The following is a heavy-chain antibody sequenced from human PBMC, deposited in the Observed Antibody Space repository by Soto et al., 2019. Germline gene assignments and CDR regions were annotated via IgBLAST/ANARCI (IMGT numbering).Heavy chain of an antibody. V-gene: IGHV1-18*01. CDR1: GYTFTNYG. CDR2: IGGYKGNT. D-gene: IGHD5-18*01. J-gene: IGHJ4*02. Sequence: QVQLVQSGAEVREPGASVKVSCKASGYTFTNYGVSWVRQAPGQGLEWMGWIGGYKGNTNYAQKLQGRVTLTTDTSTRTAYVERRSLRSDDTAVDYCAPHTLDTGMPSGYWGQGTLVTVSS. CDR3: APHTLDTGMPSGY.